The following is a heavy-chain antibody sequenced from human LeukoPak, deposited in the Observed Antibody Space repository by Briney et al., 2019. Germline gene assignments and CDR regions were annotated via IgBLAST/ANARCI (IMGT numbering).Heavy chain of an antibody. CDR3: AKGFFNWFHP. J-gene: IGHJ5*02. Sequence: PGGSLRLSCAASGFTVSSDYMSWVRQAPGKGLEWFSVIYSGGTTHYADSVKGRFTISRDNSKNTLYLQMNSLRAEDTAVYYCAKGFFNWFHPWGQGTLVTVSS. CDR1: GFTVSSDY. V-gene: IGHV3-66*01. D-gene: IGHD3-3*01. CDR2: IYSGGTT.